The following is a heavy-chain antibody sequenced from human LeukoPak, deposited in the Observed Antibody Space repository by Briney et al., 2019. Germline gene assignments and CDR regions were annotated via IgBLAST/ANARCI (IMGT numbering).Heavy chain of an antibody. V-gene: IGHV1-8*01. Sequence: ASVKVSCKASGYTFTSYDINWVRQATGQGLEWMGWMNPNSGNTGYAQKFQGRVTMTRNTSISTAYMELSSLRSEDTAVYYCARGLPFYCSSTSCYGGWFDPWGQGTLVTVSS. J-gene: IGHJ5*02. CDR2: MNPNSGNT. CDR3: ARGLPFYCSSTSCYGGWFDP. CDR1: GYTFTSYD. D-gene: IGHD2-2*01.